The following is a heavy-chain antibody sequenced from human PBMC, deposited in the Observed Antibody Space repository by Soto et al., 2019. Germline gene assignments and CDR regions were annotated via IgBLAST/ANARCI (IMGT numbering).Heavy chain of an antibody. CDR1: GFSLSTSGVG. V-gene: IGHV2-5*02. Sequence: KESGPTLVKPTQTLTLTCTFSGFSLSTSGVGVGWIRQPPGKALEWLALIYCDDDKRYSSSLNSRLTITKDTSKNQVVLTMTNMDPVDTATYYCAHSRPPRLLDYWGQGTLVTVSS. J-gene: IGHJ4*02. CDR3: AHSRPPRLLDY. D-gene: IGHD6-6*01. CDR2: IYCDDDK.